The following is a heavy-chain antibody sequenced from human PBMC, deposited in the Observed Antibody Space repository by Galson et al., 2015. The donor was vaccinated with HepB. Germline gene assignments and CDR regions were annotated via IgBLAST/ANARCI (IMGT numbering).Heavy chain of an antibody. CDR1: GYTFTSYG. D-gene: IGHD4-17*01. CDR3: ARDRTTVTTEDYYYGMDV. V-gene: IGHV1-18*01. Sequence: SVKVSCKASGYTFTSYGISWVRQAPGQGLEWMGWISAYNGNTNYAQKLQGRVTTTTDTSTSTAYMELRSLRSDDTAVYYCARDRTTVTTEDYYYGMDVWGQGTTVTVSS. CDR2: ISAYNGNT. J-gene: IGHJ6*02.